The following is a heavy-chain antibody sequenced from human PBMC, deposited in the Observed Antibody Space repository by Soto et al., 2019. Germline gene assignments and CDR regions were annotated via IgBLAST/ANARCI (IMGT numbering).Heavy chain of an antibody. J-gene: IGHJ4*02. V-gene: IGHV4-59*01. Sequence: PSETLSLTCTVSGGSISSYYWSWIRQPPGKGLEWIGDIYYSGSTNYNPSLKSRVTISVDTSKNQFSLKLSSVTAADTAVYYCASAKLELDFDYWGQGTLVTVPS. CDR1: GGSISSYY. D-gene: IGHD1-7*01. CDR2: IYYSGST. CDR3: ASAKLELDFDY.